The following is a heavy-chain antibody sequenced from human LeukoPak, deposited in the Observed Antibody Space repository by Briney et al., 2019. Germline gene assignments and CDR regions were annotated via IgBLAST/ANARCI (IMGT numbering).Heavy chain of an antibody. CDR2: IYYSGST. J-gene: IGHJ6*03. D-gene: IGHD5-24*01. Sequence: SETLSLTCTVSGGSISSSSYYWGWIRQPPGRGLEWIGNIYYSGSTYYNPSLKSRVTISVDTSKNHFSLKLSSVTAADTAVYYCARHPTYGDGYNYYYYYYMDVWGKGTTVTISS. CDR3: ARHPTYGDGYNYYYYYYMDV. V-gene: IGHV4-39*01. CDR1: GGSISSSSYY.